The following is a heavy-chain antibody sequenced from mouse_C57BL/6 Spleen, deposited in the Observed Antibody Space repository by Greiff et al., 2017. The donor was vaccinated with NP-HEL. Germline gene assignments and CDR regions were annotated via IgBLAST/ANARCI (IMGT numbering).Heavy chain of an antibody. CDR1: GYTFTSYW. D-gene: IGHD1-1*01. V-gene: IGHV1-7*01. CDR2: INPSSGYT. J-gene: IGHJ1*03. CDR3: AREYYGSSLDV. Sequence: QVQLQQSGAELAKPGASVKLSCKASGYTFTSYWMHWVNQRPGQGLEWIGYINPSSGYTKYNQKFKDKATLTADKSSSTAYMQLSSLTYEDSAVYYCAREYYGSSLDVRGTGTTVTVSS.